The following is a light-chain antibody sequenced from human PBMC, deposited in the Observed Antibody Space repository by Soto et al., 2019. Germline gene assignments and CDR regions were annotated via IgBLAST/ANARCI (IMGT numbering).Light chain of an antibody. CDR1: SSDVGSYNR. CDR3: SSYTSNSTPFV. Sequence: QSALTQPPSVSGSPGQSVTISCTGTSSDVGSYNRVSWYQQPPGTVPKVMIYEVNNRPSGVPDRFSGSKSGNTASLTISGLQAEDEADYYCSSYTSNSTPFVFGTGTKLTVL. J-gene: IGLJ1*01. V-gene: IGLV2-18*02. CDR2: EVN.